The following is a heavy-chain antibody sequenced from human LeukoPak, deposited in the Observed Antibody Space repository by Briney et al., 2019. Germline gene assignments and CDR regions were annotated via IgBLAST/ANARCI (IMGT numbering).Heavy chain of an antibody. J-gene: IGHJ4*02. CDR1: GFTFSSYS. CDR2: ITGSGTDI. CDR3: ARDQDYGFTY. Sequence: GGSLRLSCAASGFTFSSYSMNWVRQAPGKGPEWISWITGSGTDIIYADSVKGRFTISRDNVKNSLYLQMNSLRAEDTAVYYCARDQDYGFTYWGQGTLVTVSS. V-gene: IGHV3-48*01. D-gene: IGHD4-17*01.